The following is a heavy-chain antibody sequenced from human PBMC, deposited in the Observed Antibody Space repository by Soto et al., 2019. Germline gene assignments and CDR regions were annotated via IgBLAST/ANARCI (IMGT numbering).Heavy chain of an antibody. J-gene: IGHJ6*02. D-gene: IGHD4-4*01. CDR1: GFTFSNYW. Sequence: EVQLVESGGGLVQPGGSLRLSCVGSGFTFSNYWMSWVRQAPGKGLEWVANIKDDGSEKYFVDSVKGRFTISRDNAKNALFQQMNSLRAEDTAVYCCAREMTTPRPFYYYGMDVWGQGTTVTGFS. CDR2: IKDDGSEK. V-gene: IGHV3-7*01. CDR3: AREMTTPRPFYYYGMDV.